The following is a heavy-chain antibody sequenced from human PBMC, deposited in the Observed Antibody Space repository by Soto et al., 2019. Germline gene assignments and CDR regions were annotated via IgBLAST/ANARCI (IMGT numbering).Heavy chain of an antibody. CDR1: GGSISSYY. J-gene: IGHJ6*02. Sequence: QLLESAPGLVKPSETLSLTCTVSGGSISSYYWSWIRQPAGKGLEWIGRIYTSGSTNYNPSLKSRVTMSVDTSKNQFSLKLSSVTAADTAVYYCARGIAAAGRYYYGMDVWGQGTTVTVSS. V-gene: IGHV4-4*07. CDR3: ARGIAAAGRYYYGMDV. D-gene: IGHD6-13*01. CDR2: IYTSGST.